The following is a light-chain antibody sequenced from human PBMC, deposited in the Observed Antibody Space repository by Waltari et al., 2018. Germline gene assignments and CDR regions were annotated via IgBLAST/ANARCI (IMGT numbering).Light chain of an antibody. CDR2: SAS. J-gene: IGKJ1*01. Sequence: AVQMTQSPSSLSALVGDRVSITCRASQGIGSDLAWYQQRPGRAPTLLVFSASTLHTGDPSRFSGSGSGTDFTLTINSLQPEDFATYYCLQDHNYPSTFGQGTNVEI. V-gene: IGKV1-6*01. CDR1: QGIGSD. CDR3: LQDHNYPST.